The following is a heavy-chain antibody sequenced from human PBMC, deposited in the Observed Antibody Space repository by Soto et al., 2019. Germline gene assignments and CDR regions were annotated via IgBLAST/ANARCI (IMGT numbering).Heavy chain of an antibody. D-gene: IGHD6-19*01. CDR3: ARVPGHSSGWYRGWYNWFDP. Sequence: GASVKVSCKASGYTFTSYGISWVRQAPGQGLEWMGWISAYNGNTNYAQKLQGRVTMTTDTSTSTAYMELRSLRSDDTAVYYCARVPGHSSGWYRGWYNWFDPWGQGTLVTVSS. V-gene: IGHV1-18*01. J-gene: IGHJ5*02. CDR2: ISAYNGNT. CDR1: GYTFTSYG.